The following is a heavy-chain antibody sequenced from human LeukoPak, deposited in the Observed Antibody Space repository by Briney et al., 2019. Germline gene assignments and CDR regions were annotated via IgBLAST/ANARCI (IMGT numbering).Heavy chain of an antibody. CDR1: GGSISSSNW. CDR2: IYHSGST. D-gene: IGHD3-10*01. V-gene: IGHV4-4*02. CDR3: ARQHGSGRTFDP. Sequence: SETLSLTCAVSGGSISSSNWWRWVRQPPGKGLEWIGEIYHSGSTNYNPSLKSRVTISVDKSKNQFSLKLSSVTAADTAVYYCARQHGSGRTFDPWGQGTLVTVSS. J-gene: IGHJ5*02.